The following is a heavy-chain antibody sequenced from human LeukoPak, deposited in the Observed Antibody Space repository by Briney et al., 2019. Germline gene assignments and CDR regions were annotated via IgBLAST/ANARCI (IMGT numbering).Heavy chain of an antibody. CDR1: GYTFTSYD. CDR2: MNPNCGKT. V-gene: IGHV1-8*01. D-gene: IGHD2-2*01. Sequence: ASVKVSCKASGYTFTSYDINWVRQATGQGLEWMGWMNPNCGKTGYAQKFQGRVTMTRNTSISTAYMELSSLRSEDTALYYCAREDQLLRRWFDPWGQGTLVTVSS. CDR3: AREDQLLRRWFDP. J-gene: IGHJ5*02.